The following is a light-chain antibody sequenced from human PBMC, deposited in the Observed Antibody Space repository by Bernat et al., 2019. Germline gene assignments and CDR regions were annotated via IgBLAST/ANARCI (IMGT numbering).Light chain of an antibody. J-gene: IGKJ1*01. CDR3: QQHGDSLWT. V-gene: IGKV3-20*01. CDR2: GTS. CDR1: QSFGSTY. Sequence: EIVLTQSPGILSLSPGERATLSCRACQSFGSTYLAWYQQKPGQAPRLLIYGTSSRATGIPDRFSGSGSGTDFTLSISRLEPEDFAVYYCQQHGDSLWTFGQGTKVEIK.